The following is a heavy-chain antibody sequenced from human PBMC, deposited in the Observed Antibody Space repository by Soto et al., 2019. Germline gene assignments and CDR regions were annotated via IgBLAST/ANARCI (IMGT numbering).Heavy chain of an antibody. CDR3: AAEGYCSGGSCSLHI. V-gene: IGHV1-18*01. D-gene: IGHD2-15*01. CDR1: GYTFTSYG. CDR2: ISAYNGNT. Sequence: ASVKVSCKASGYTFTSYGISWVRQAPGQGLEWMGWISAYNGNTNYAQKLQGRVTMTTDTSTSTAYMELRSLRSDDTAVYYCAAEGYCSGGSCSLHIWGQGTMVTVSS. J-gene: IGHJ3*02.